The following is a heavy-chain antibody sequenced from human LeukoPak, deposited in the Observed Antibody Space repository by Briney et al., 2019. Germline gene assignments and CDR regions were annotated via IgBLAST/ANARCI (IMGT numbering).Heavy chain of an antibody. CDR1: GYTFTSYY. V-gene: IGHV1-46*01. J-gene: IGHJ6*03. Sequence: ASVKVSCKASGYTFTSYYMHWVRQAPGQGLEWMGIINPSGGSTSYAQKFQGRVTMTRDMPTSTVYMELSSLRSEDTAVYYCARDQYYGSGSYTYYYYYYMDVWGKGTTVTVSS. D-gene: IGHD3-10*01. CDR3: ARDQYYGSGSYTYYYYYYMDV. CDR2: INPSGGST.